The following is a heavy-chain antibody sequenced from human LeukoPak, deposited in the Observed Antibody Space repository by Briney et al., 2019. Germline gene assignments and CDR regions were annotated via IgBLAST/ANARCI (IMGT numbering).Heavy chain of an antibody. CDR1: GFTLSSYS. CDR3: ARDTTVASGMQF. J-gene: IGHJ4*02. CDR2: ISSGSTTI. Sequence: GGSLRLSCATSGFTLSSYSMNWVRQAPGKGLEWVSYISSGSTTIYYADSVKGRFTISRDNSKNTLYLQMNSLRAEDTAVYYCARDTTVASGMQFWGQGALVTVSS. D-gene: IGHD6-19*01. V-gene: IGHV3-48*01.